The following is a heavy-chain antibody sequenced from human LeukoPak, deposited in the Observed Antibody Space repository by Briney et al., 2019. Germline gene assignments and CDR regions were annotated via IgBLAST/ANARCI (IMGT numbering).Heavy chain of an antibody. CDR2: LYSDGNT. V-gene: IGHV3-53*01. CDR3: ARGVEPMAANTLAY. J-gene: IGHJ4*02. Sequence: GGSLRLSCAASGLTVITNDMTWVRQAPGKGLAWVSVLYSDGNTKYADSVQGRFTISRDNSKNTLYLEMNSLSPDDTAVYYCARGVEPMAANTLAYWGQGTLVTVSS. D-gene: IGHD3-16*01. CDR1: GLTVITND.